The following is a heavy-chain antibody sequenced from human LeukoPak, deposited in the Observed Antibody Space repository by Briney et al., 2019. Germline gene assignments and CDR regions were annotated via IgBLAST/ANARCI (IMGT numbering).Heavy chain of an antibody. J-gene: IGHJ5*02. CDR3: AREEAQIVVVPAAMVRWFDP. Sequence: PGGSLRLSCAASGFTFSSYAMSWIRQPPGKGLEWIGEINHSGSTNYNPSLKSRVTISVDTSKNQFSLKLSSVTAAHTAVYYCAREEAQIVVVPAAMVRWFDPWGQGTLVTVSS. CDR2: INHSGST. D-gene: IGHD2-2*01. CDR1: GFTFSSYA. V-gene: IGHV4-34*01.